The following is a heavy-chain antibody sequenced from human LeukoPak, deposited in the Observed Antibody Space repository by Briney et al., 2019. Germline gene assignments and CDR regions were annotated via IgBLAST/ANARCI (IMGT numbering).Heavy chain of an antibody. CDR3: ARVDVVVPAAITH. CDR2: IYYSGST. Sequence: SETLSLTCTVSGGSISSYYWSWIRQPPGKGLEWIGYIYYSGSTNYNPSLKSRVTISVDTSKNQFSLKLSSVTAADTAVYYCARVDVVVPAAITHWGQGTLVTVSS. D-gene: IGHD2-2*02. CDR1: GGSISSYY. J-gene: IGHJ4*02. V-gene: IGHV4-59*01.